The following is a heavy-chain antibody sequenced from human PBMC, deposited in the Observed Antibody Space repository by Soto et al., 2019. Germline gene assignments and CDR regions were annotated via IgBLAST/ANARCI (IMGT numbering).Heavy chain of an antibody. CDR3: TRDYWGRYDY. J-gene: IGHJ4*02. V-gene: IGHV3-72*01. CDR2: TRNKAMSYTT. Sequence: EVLLVESGGGLVQPGGSLRLSCAASGFTLSDYYMDWVRQTPGKGLEWVGRTRNKAMSYTTEYAASVKGRFTISRDDSENSLYLQMNSVKTEDTAMYYCTRDYWGRYDYWCQATLVTVSS. CDR1: GFTLSDYY. D-gene: IGHD3-16*01.